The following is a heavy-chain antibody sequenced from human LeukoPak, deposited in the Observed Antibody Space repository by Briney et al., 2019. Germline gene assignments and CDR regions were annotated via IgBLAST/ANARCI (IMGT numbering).Heavy chain of an antibody. CDR3: ARADGDHRYNWFDP. V-gene: IGHV4-30-2*01. J-gene: IGHJ5*02. Sequence: SETLSLTCAVSGGSISSGGYSWSWIRQPPGKGLEWIGYIYHSGSTYYNPSLKSRVTISVDRSKNQFSLKLSSVTAADTAVYYCARADGDHRYNWFDPWGQGTLVTVSS. D-gene: IGHD4-17*01. CDR1: GGSISSGGYS. CDR2: IYHSGST.